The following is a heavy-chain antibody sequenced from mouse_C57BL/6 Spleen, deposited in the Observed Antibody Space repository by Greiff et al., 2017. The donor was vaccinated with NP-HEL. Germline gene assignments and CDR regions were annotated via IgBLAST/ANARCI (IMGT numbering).Heavy chain of an antibody. Sequence: VKLQQSGPGLVQPSQSLSITCTVSGFSLTSYGVHWVRQSPGKGLEWLGVIWSGGSTDYNAAFISRLSISKDNSKSQVFFKMNSLQADDTAIYYCARNRDYGSTWFAYWGQGTLVTVSA. CDR1: GFSLTSYG. D-gene: IGHD1-1*01. CDR2: IWSGGST. J-gene: IGHJ3*01. CDR3: ARNRDYGSTWFAY. V-gene: IGHV2-2*01.